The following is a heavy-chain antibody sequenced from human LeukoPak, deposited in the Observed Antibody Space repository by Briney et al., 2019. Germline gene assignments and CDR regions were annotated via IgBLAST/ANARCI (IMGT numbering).Heavy chain of an antibody. Sequence: SETLSLTCAVYGGSFSTYYWSWIRQPPGKGLEWIGEINHSGSTNNNPSLKSRVTISVDMSKNQISLKLTSVTAADTAVYYCARRGSYYYYYYMDVWGKGTTVTISS. J-gene: IGHJ6*03. D-gene: IGHD1-26*01. V-gene: IGHV4-34*01. CDR3: ARRGSYYYYYYMDV. CDR1: GGSFSTYY. CDR2: INHSGST.